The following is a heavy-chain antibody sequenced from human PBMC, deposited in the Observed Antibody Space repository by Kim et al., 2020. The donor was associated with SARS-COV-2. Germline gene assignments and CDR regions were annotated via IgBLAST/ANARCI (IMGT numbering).Heavy chain of an antibody. CDR2: INYRATT. Sequence: SETLSLTCAVTGGSFSGFYWAWIRQPPGKALEWIGEINYRATTAYSPSLKSRVTISEDMSKNQFSLKLTSVTAADTAVYYCARRDYSASEQASGGMDVWGQGITVTVSS. CDR3: ARRDYSASEQASGGMDV. V-gene: IGHV4-34*01. D-gene: IGHD3-10*01. J-gene: IGHJ6*02. CDR1: GGSFSGFY.